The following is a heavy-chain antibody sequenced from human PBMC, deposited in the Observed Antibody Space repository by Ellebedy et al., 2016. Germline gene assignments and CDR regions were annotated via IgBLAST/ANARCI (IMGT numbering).Heavy chain of an antibody. V-gene: IGHV4-59*02. CDR1: GGSVTSAY. D-gene: IGHD1-1*01. J-gene: IGHJ3*01. Sequence: SETLSLTCSVSGGSVTSAYWNWIRRPPGKGLEWIGYVFHTGTTNYNPPLKSRVTMSVDTSKSQFSLRLTSVTAADTAVYYCAKWNGDWYAFDVWGQGTMVTVSS. CDR2: VFHTGTT. CDR3: AKWNGDWYAFDV.